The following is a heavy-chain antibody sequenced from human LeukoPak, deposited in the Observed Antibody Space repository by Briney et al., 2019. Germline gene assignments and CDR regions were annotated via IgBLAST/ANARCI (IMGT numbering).Heavy chain of an antibody. J-gene: IGHJ4*02. CDR2: ISGSGDST. Sequence: GGSLRLSCAASGFTFIAYAMTWVRQAPGKGLEWVSGISGSGDSTYYADSVKGRCTISRDNSKNTLYLQMSSLRAEDTAVYYCAKGWHRSSRGDFDHWGQGTLVTVSS. V-gene: IGHV3-23*01. CDR3: AKGWHRSSRGDFDH. CDR1: GFTFIAYA. D-gene: IGHD2-15*01.